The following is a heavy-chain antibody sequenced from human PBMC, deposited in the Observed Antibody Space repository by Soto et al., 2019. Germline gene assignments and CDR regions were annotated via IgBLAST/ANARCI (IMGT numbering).Heavy chain of an antibody. J-gene: IGHJ4*02. Sequence: QVQLVQSGAEVKKPGASVKVSCTASGYTFNSYGISWVRQAPGQGLEWMGWISAYYGKTNYAQKLQGRVTMTTDTSTSTAYMELRSLRSDDTAVYYCARVPKIAVAGIFDYWGQGTLVTVSS. V-gene: IGHV1-18*01. CDR2: ISAYYGKT. D-gene: IGHD6-19*01. CDR3: ARVPKIAVAGIFDY. CDR1: GYTFNSYG.